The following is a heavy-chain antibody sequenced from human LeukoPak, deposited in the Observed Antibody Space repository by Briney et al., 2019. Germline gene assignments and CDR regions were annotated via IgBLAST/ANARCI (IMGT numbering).Heavy chain of an antibody. V-gene: IGHV3-74*01. Sequence: GGSLRLSCEASGFTFRSYWMHWVRQAPGKGLVWVSRINGDGSSTSYADSVKGRFTISRDDSKNSLYLQMNSLRSEDSAFYYCAASDGEQQLALWGQGTLVTVSS. D-gene: IGHD6-13*01. CDR3: AASDGEQQLAL. J-gene: IGHJ4*02. CDR2: INGDGSST. CDR1: GFTFRSYW.